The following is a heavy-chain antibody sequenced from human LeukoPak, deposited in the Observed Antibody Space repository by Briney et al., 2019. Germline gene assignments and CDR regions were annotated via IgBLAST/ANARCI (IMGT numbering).Heavy chain of an antibody. J-gene: IGHJ3*02. CDR1: GYTFTSYG. Sequence: ASVKVSCKASGYTFTSYGISWVRQAPGQGLEWMGWISAYNGNTNYAQKLQGRVTMTTDTSTSTAYMELRSLRSDDTAVYYCARDPGAPSGSYYGTVAFDIGGQGTMVTVSS. CDR3: ARDPGAPSGSYYGTVAFDI. D-gene: IGHD1-26*01. CDR2: ISAYNGNT. V-gene: IGHV1-18*01.